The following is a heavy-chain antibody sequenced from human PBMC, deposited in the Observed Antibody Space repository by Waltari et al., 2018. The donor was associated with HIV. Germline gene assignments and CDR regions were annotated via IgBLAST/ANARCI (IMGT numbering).Heavy chain of an antibody. V-gene: IGHV3-11*01. CDR1: GFTFSAYY. CDR2: ISGSGDTV. Sequence: QVHLVESGGGLVKPGGSLRLSCAASGFTFSAYYMSWIRQAPGKGLEWISYISGSGDTVHYTDSVKGRFTFSRDNAKNSLYLQMNSLRAEDAAVYYCARGNNWNDSPYYYYGMDVWGQGTTVTVSS. CDR3: ARGNNWNDSPYYYYGMDV. D-gene: IGHD1-1*01. J-gene: IGHJ6*02.